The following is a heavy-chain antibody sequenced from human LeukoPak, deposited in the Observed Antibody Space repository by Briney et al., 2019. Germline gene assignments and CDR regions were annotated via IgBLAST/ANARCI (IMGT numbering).Heavy chain of an antibody. D-gene: IGHD4-17*01. Sequence: GASVKVSCKASGYTFTSYYMHWVRQTPGQGLDRMGIINPSAGSTGYAQKFQGRVTMTRDTSTSTVYMELRSLRSEDTAVYYCARGDYGDYKRAFDIWGQGTMVTVSS. J-gene: IGHJ3*02. CDR1: GYTFTSYY. V-gene: IGHV1-46*01. CDR2: INPSAGST. CDR3: ARGDYGDYKRAFDI.